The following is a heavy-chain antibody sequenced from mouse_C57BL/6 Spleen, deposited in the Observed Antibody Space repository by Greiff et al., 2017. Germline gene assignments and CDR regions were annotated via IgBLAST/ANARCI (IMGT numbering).Heavy chain of an antibody. Sequence: DVQLVESGGDLVKPGGSLKLSCAASGFTFSSYGMSWVRQTPDKRLEWVATISSGGSYTYYPGSVKGRFTISRDNAKNTLYLQMSSLKSEDTAMYYCARHEEYYYAMDYWGQGTSVTVSS. J-gene: IGHJ4*01. CDR3: ARHEEYYYAMDY. CDR2: ISSGGSYT. V-gene: IGHV5-6*01. D-gene: IGHD5-1*01. CDR1: GFTFSSYG.